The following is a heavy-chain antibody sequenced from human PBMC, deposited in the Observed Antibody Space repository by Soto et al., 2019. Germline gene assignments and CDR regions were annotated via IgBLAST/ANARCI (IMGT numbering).Heavy chain of an antibody. Sequence: GASVKVSCKVSGYTLTELSMHWVRQAPGKGLEWMGGFDPEDGETIYAQKFQGRVTMTEDTSTDTAYMELSSLRSEDTAVYYCATSVLMVYGVAPAFDPWGQGTLVTVSS. CDR1: GYTLTELS. V-gene: IGHV1-24*01. D-gene: IGHD2-8*01. J-gene: IGHJ5*02. CDR2: FDPEDGET. CDR3: ATSVLMVYGVAPAFDP.